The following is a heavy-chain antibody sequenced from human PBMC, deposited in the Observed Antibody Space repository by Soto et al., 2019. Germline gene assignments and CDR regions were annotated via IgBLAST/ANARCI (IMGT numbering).Heavy chain of an antibody. D-gene: IGHD1-26*01. V-gene: IGHV1-69*01. Sequence: QVQLVQSGAEVKKPGPSGKASCKASGATLRGFSITWGQQPPGQGLEWMGEIIPIFGTANYAQKFQGRVTITADESTSTAYMELSSLRSEDTAVYYCARDGGRHSGGIDYWGQGTLVTVSS. CDR2: IIPIFGTA. CDR1: GATLRGFS. CDR3: ARDGGRHSGGIDY. J-gene: IGHJ4*02.